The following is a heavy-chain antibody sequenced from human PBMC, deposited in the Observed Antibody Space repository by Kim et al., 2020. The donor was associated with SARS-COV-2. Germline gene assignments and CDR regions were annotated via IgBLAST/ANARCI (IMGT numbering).Heavy chain of an antibody. CDR3: ARGDIVVVPAAMGIFDY. Sequence: SETLSLTCAVYGGSFSGYYWSWIRQPPGKGLEWIGEINHSGNTNYNPPLTSRVTISVDTSKNQFSLKLSSVTAADTAVYYCARGDIVVVPAAMGIFDYWGQGTLVTVSS. CDR2: INHSGNT. V-gene: IGHV4-34*01. J-gene: IGHJ4*02. CDR1: GGSFSGYY. D-gene: IGHD2-2*01.